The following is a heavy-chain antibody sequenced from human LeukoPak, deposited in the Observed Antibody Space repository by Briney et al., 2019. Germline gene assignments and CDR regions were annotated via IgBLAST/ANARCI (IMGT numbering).Heavy chain of an antibody. CDR3: AKERYSNYIDY. D-gene: IGHD4-11*01. CDR1: GFTFSSYG. Sequence: GGSLRLSCAASGFTFSSYGISWVLQAPGKGVEWLSAISGSGGSTYYAESVKGGFTISRDNTKNTLYLQMNSLRAEDTAVYYCAKERYSNYIDYWGQGTLVTVSS. CDR2: ISGSGGST. J-gene: IGHJ4*02. V-gene: IGHV3-23*01.